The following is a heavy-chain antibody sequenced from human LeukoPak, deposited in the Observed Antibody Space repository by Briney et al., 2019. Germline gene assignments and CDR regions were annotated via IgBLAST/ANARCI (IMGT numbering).Heavy chain of an antibody. J-gene: IGHJ4*02. V-gene: IGHV4-39*07. D-gene: IGHD5-12*01. CDR2: IYYSGST. Sequence: PSETLSLTCTVSGGSISSSSYYWGWIRQPPGKGLEWIGSIYYSGSTYYNPSLKSRVTISVDTSKNQFSLKLSSVTAADTAVYYCARDSGILATDYWGQGTLVTVSS. CDR3: ARDSGILATDY. CDR1: GGSISSSSYY.